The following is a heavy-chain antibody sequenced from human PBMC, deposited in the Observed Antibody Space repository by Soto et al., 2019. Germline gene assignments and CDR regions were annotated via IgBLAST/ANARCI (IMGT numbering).Heavy chain of an antibody. J-gene: IGHJ5*02. Sequence: GLSLRVSCPAPSLKFSNYAVSCILPSHLKGLEWVSLISATGGGTYYADSVKGRFTISRDNSYNTLYLQVHSLTAEDTAVYYCAKDRRAGGNSAFYFDVWGQGAQVTVS. CDR3: AKDRRAGGNSAFYFDV. CDR2: ISATGGGT. CDR1: SLKFSNYA. V-gene: IGHV3-23*01. D-gene: IGHD3-16*01.